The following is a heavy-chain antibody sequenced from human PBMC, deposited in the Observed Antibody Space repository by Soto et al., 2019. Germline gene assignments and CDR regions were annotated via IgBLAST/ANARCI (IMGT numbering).Heavy chain of an antibody. CDR1: GFPFNTYA. Sequence: EVQLLEYGGGLAQRGGSLRLSCAASGFPFNTYAMSWVRQAPGKGPEWVSAISESGDNAFYADSVQGRFTISRDNSYNILYLQMNSLRAEDTALYFCAKGGYIYGLDPLGQGTLVIVSS. D-gene: IGHD5-18*01. V-gene: IGHV3-23*01. CDR3: AKGGYIYGLDP. J-gene: IGHJ5*02. CDR2: ISESGDNA.